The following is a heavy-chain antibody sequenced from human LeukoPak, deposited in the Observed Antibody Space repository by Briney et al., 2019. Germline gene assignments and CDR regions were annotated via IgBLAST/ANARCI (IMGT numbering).Heavy chain of an antibody. D-gene: IGHD2-2*03. CDR3: ARDGSSVGAFDI. CDR1: GGSISSGGYY. J-gene: IGHJ3*02. CDR2: IYHSGST. V-gene: IGHV4-30-2*01. Sequence: SETLSLICTVSGGSISSGGYYWSWIRQPPGKGLEWIGYIYHSGSTYYNPSLKSRVTISVDRSKNQFSLKLSSVTAADTAVYYCARDGSSVGAFDIWGQGTMVTVSS.